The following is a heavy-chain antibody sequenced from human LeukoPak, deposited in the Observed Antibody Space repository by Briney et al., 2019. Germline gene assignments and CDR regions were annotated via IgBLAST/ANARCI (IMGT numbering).Heavy chain of an antibody. V-gene: IGHV3-48*01. CDR3: ARDYCSTGTCYIKGYFDP. Sequence: GGSLRLSCAASGLPFSETSMNWVRQAPGKGLEWISYITHSSSIISYADSVKGRFTTSRDNAKNSLYLQMDGLRGEDTAVYYCARDYCSTGTCYIKGYFDPWGRGTLVTVLS. CDR1: GLPFSETS. J-gene: IGHJ2*01. CDR2: ITHSSSII. D-gene: IGHD2-15*01.